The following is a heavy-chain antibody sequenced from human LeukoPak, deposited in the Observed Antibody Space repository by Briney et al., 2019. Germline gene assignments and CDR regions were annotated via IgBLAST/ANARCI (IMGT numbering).Heavy chain of an antibody. D-gene: IGHD6-19*01. CDR3: ASLDSSGWYYFDY. J-gene: IGHJ4*02. CDR1: GGSMSSYY. V-gene: IGHV4-59*01. CDR2: IYYSGST. Sequence: TPSETLSLTCTVSGGSMSSYYWSWIRQPPGKGLEWIGYIYYSGSTNYNPSLKSRVTISVDTSKNQFSLKLSSVTAADTAVYYCASLDSSGWYYFDYWGQGTLVTVSS.